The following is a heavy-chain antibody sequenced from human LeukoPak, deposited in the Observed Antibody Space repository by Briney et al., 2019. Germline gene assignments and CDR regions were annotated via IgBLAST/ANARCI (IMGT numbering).Heavy chain of an antibody. D-gene: IGHD2-2*01. CDR2: ISDSGGST. CDR3: AREGALVVVPAATHFDY. J-gene: IGHJ4*02. CDR1: GFTSRSYA. Sequence: GGSLRLSCAASGFTSRSYAMSWVRQAPGKGLEWVSTISDSGGSTYYADSVKGRFTVSRDNSKNTLYLQMNSLRAEDTAVYYCAREGALVVVPAATHFDYWGQGTLVTVSS. V-gene: IGHV3-23*01.